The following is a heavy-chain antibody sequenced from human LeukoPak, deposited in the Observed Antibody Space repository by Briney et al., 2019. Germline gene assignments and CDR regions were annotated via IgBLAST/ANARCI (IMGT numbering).Heavy chain of an antibody. J-gene: IGHJ5*02. Sequence: SEXLSLTCAVYGGSFSGYYWSWIRQPPGKGLEWIGEINHSGSTNYNPSLNSRVTISVDTSKNQFSLKLSSVTAADTAVYYCARDGYCSSTSCYTALRRKRNWFDPWGQGTLVTVSS. V-gene: IGHV4-34*01. CDR3: ARDGYCSSTSCYTALRRKRNWFDP. CDR2: INHSGST. D-gene: IGHD2-2*02. CDR1: GGSFSGYY.